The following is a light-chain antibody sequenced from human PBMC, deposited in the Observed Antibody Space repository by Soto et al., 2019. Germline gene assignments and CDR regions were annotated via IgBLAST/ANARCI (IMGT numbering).Light chain of an antibody. CDR2: DAS. CDR3: QQRNACLPIT. Sequence: EILIPQSPVTLSLSPGESATLSCRASQRVRTYLACYQVKPGQAASLIIYDASRSAYGVPARFSGSGAGADVTRTISSLEPEDVSLYYCQQRNACLPITFGQGTRLEIK. J-gene: IGKJ5*01. V-gene: IGKV3D-11*02. CDR1: QRVRTY.